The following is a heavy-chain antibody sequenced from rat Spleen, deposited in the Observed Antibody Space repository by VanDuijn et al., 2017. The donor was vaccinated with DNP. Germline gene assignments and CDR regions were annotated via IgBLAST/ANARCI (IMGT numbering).Heavy chain of an antibody. Sequence: EVQLVESGGGLVQPGRSLKISCVALGFTFSDYYMAWVRQAPTKGLEWVAYIGSDGYAPYYGDSVKGRFTISRDNAKSTLYLQMNSLRSEDMATYYCIRWNSGHFDYWGQGVMVTVPS. CDR2: IGSDGYAP. J-gene: IGHJ2*01. D-gene: IGHD4-3*01. CDR1: GFTFSDYY. V-gene: IGHV5-22*01. CDR3: IRWNSGHFDY.